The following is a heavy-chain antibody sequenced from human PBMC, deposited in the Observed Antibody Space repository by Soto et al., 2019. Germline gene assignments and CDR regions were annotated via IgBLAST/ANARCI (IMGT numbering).Heavy chain of an antibody. V-gene: IGHV1-18*01. CDR2: INTYNGDT. D-gene: IGHD3-9*01. CDR3: ARNAQFTDNFSFDF. Sequence: QGHLVQSGAEVKKPGASVKVSCKASGYIFVRYGLSWVRQAPGQGLEWMGWINTYNGDTDYAQEVQGRVTMTTVTSSNTAYMELRNLRSDDTAVYYCARNAQFTDNFSFDFWGQGTLVTVSS. J-gene: IGHJ4*02. CDR1: GYIFVRYG.